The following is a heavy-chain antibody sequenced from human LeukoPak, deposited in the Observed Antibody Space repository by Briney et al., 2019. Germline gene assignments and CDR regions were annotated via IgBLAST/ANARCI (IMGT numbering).Heavy chain of an antibody. V-gene: IGHV3-23*01. J-gene: IGHJ4*02. CDR3: AKDFRYNQYYFDY. CDR1: XXXXSSYX. Sequence: GGSLRLSCAAXXXXXSSYXMSWVRQAPXXXXXXXXAISGSGGSTYYADSVKGRFTISRDNSKNTLYLQMNSLRAEDTAVYYCAKDFRYNQYYFDYWGQGTLVTVSS. D-gene: IGHD1-14*01. CDR2: ISGSGGST.